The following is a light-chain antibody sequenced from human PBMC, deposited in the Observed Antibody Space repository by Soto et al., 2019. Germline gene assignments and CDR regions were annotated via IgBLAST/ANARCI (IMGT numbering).Light chain of an antibody. Sequence: QSALTQPASVSGSPGQSITISCTGTSSDVGGYNYVSWYQLHPGKAPKLMIFEVSNRPSGVSLRFSGSKSGNTASLTISGLQAEDGADYYCSSYRSSSTPFYAFGSGTKVTVL. CDR3: SSYRSSSTPFYA. V-gene: IGLV2-14*01. CDR1: SSDVGGYNY. J-gene: IGLJ1*01. CDR2: EVS.